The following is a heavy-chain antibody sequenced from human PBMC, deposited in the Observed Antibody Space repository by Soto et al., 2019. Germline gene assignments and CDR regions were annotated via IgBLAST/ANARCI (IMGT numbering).Heavy chain of an antibody. D-gene: IGHD3-10*01. J-gene: IGHJ4*02. V-gene: IGHV3-7*01. CDR1: GFTFTNFR. CDR3: ARSYGTGFLSGY. Sequence: EVHLVESGGGLVRPGESLRLSCAASGFTFTNFRMSWLRQAPGKGLEWVANIKQDGSETRYVDSVKGRFTISRDNAKNSLFLQMSSLRAEDTAIYYCARSYGTGFLSGYWDQGTLVTVST. CDR2: IKQDGSET.